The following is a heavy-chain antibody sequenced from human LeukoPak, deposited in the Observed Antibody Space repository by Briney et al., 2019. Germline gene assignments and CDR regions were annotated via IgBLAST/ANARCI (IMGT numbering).Heavy chain of an antibody. V-gene: IGHV1-69*13. Sequence: ASVKVSCKASLGTFSSYAISWVRQAPGQRLEGMGGIIPTFGTANYAQKFQGRVTITAYESTSTASMELSSLRSEDTAVYYCARGPRSTSCPPCYYYYMDVWGKGTTVTVSS. CDR1: LGTFSSYA. CDR2: IIPTFGTA. J-gene: IGHJ6*03. CDR3: ARGPRSTSCPPCYYYYMDV. D-gene: IGHD2-2*01.